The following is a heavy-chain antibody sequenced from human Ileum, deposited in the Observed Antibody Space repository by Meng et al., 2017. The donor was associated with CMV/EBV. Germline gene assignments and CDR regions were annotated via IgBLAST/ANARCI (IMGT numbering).Heavy chain of an antibody. CDR1: GGSINTYC. Sequence: QVQLQESGPGLVKPSETLSLTCTVSGGSINTYCWSWIRQSAGKRLEWIGRIYATGSTKYNPSLKSRVTMSVDTSKNQFSLKLSSVTAADTAVYYCARLYSANYLDVWGKGTTVTVSS. V-gene: IGHV4-4*07. CDR3: ARLYSANYLDV. CDR2: IYATGST. D-gene: IGHD1-1*01. J-gene: IGHJ6*04.